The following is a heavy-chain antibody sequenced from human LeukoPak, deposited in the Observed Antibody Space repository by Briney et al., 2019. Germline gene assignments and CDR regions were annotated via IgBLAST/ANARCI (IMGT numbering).Heavy chain of an antibody. CDR3: ARHDPREEVFDN. Sequence: GESLKISCKGSGYNFSNYWIAWVRQMPGKGLEWMGIIYPRDSDTRYSPSFQGQVTISAAKSISTAYLQWSSLKASDTAMYHCARHDPREEVFDNWGQGTLVTVSS. J-gene: IGHJ4*02. D-gene: IGHD1-26*01. CDR1: GYNFSNYW. V-gene: IGHV5-51*01. CDR2: IYPRDSDT.